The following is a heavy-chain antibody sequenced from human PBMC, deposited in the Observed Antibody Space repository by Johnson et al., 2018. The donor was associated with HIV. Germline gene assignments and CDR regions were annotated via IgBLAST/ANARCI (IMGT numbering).Heavy chain of an antibody. J-gene: IGHJ3*02. V-gene: IGHV3-30*04. CDR1: GFTFSSYA. Sequence: VQPMESGGGVVQPGGSLRLSCAASGFTFSSYAMHWVRQAPGKGLGWVAVISYDGSIPYYSDSVKGRFTISRDNSKNTLYLQMNSLRTEDTAVYYCARLAFDIWGQGTMVTVSS. CDR3: ARLAFDI. CDR2: ISYDGSIP.